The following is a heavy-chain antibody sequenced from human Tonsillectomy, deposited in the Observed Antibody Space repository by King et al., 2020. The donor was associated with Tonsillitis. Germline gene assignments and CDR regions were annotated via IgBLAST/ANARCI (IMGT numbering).Heavy chain of an antibody. Sequence: QLVQSGGGLVQPGRSLRLSCTASRFTFGDYAMSWFRQAPGKGLEWVGFIRSKAYGGTTEYAASVKGRFTISRDDSKNIAYLQMNSLKTEDTAVYYCPRATDFWSGYQFDYWGQGTLVTVSS. CDR3: PRATDFWSGYQFDY. J-gene: IGHJ4*02. V-gene: IGHV3-49*03. CDR1: RFTFGDYA. CDR2: IRSKAYGGTT. D-gene: IGHD3-3*01.